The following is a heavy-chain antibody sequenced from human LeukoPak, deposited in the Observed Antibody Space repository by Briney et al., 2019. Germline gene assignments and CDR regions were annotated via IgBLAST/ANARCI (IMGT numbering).Heavy chain of an antibody. CDR1: GFTFGSYG. V-gene: IGHV3-30*02. Sequence: GGSLRLSCAAAGFTFGSYGMHWVRQAPGKGLDWVAFVRYDGNNPYYSASVKGRFTISRDNSKNTVLLQMNNLRLEDAAVYYCARGSRYGDYPYYCDFWGQGPLVTVSS. J-gene: IGHJ4*02. CDR3: ARGSRYGDYPYYCDF. CDR2: VRYDGNNP. D-gene: IGHD4-17*01.